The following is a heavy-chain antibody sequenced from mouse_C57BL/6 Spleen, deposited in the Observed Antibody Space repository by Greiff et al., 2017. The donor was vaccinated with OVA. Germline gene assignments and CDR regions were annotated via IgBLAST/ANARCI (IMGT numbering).Heavy chain of an antibody. CDR2: INPNNGGT. CDR3: AGKITAVVADYFGY. D-gene: IGHD1-1*01. Sequence: EVQLQESGPELVKPGASVKIPCKASGYTFTDYNMDWVKQSHGQSLEWIGDINPNNGGTIYNQKFKGKATLTVDKSSSTAYMELRSLTSEDTAVYDCAGKITAVVADYFGYWGKGTTLTVSS. V-gene: IGHV1-18*01. J-gene: IGHJ2*01. CDR1: GYTFTDYN.